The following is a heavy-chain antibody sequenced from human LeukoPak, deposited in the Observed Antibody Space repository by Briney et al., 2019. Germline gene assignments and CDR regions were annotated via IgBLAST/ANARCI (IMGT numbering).Heavy chain of an antibody. V-gene: IGHV3-15*07. D-gene: IGHD3-22*01. CDR3: AWGGDQYYET. CDR1: GLTFSDAW. CDR2: IKSKIAGGTA. J-gene: IGHJ5*02. Sequence: GGSLRLSCAVSGLTFSDAWMNWVRQSAGRGLEWVGRIKSKIAGGTADYAAPVKGRFTISRDDSRNTVDLQMNGLKIEDTALYYCAWGGDQYYETWGQGTLVTVSS.